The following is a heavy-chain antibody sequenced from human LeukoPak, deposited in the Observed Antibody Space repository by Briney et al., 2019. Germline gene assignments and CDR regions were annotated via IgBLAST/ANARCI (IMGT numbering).Heavy chain of an antibody. CDR2: MNSDGSIT. V-gene: IGHV3-74*01. CDR3: ARGGNYVSGSYNY. Sequence: PGGSLRLSCAASGFTFSDYYMSWIRQAPGKGLVWVSHMNSDGSITRYADSVKGRFTISRDNAKNTLYLQMNSLRAEDTAVYYCARGGNYVSGSYNYWGQGTLATVSS. J-gene: IGHJ4*02. D-gene: IGHD3-10*01. CDR1: GFTFSDYY.